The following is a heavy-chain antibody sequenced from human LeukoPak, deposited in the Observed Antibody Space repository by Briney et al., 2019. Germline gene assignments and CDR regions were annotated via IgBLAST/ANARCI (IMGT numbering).Heavy chain of an antibody. D-gene: IGHD5-18*01. Sequence: GGSLRLSCVASGFTFSSYWMSWVRQAPGKGLEWVANIKQDGSENFYVDSVKGRFTISRDNAKNSLYLQMNSLRAEDTAVYYCARDTTGYGYEEWSWGQGTLVTVSS. V-gene: IGHV3-7*01. CDR1: GFTFSSYW. J-gene: IGHJ5*02. CDR2: IKQDGSEN. CDR3: ARDTTGYGYEEWS.